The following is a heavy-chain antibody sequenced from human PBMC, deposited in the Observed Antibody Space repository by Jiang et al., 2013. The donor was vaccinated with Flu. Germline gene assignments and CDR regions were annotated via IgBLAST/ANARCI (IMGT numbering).Heavy chain of an antibody. CDR2: IYYSGST. V-gene: IGHV4-59*01. CDR3: ATQRVGDYGLNAFDI. CDR1: GGSISTYY. J-gene: IGHJ3*02. D-gene: IGHD4-17*01. Sequence: PGLVKPSKTLSLTCTVSGGSISTYYWSWIRQPPGKGLEWIAYIYYSGSTNYNPSLKSRVTISVDTSKNQFSLKLSSVTAADTAVYYCATQRVGDYGLNAFDIWGQGTMVTVSS.